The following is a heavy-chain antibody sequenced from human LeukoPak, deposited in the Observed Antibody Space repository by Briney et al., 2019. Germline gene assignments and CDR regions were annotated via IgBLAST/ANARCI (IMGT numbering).Heavy chain of an antibody. J-gene: IGHJ4*02. CDR1: GFTFTDHY. V-gene: IGHV1-2*02. CDR3: ARDHDWGVDY. D-gene: IGHD7-27*01. CDR2: INGKRGDT. Sequence: AAVTVFCKASGFTFTDHYMHWVRQAPGQGLEWMGWINGKRGDTNYAQNFQDRDTMTRDTSTSTVYMELSRLTVDDTAVYYCARDHDWGVDYWGQGTLVTVSS.